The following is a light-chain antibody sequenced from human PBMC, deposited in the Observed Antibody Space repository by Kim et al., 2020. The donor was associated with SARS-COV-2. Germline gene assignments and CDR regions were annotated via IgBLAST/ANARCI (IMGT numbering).Light chain of an antibody. CDR3: QAWDSNIVV. Sequence: SYELTQPPSVSVSPGQTASITCSGDKLGDKYTCWYQKKPGQSPVLVMFQDTKRPSGIPERFSGSSSGNTATLTMTGTQAVDEADYYCQAWDSNIVVFGGG. J-gene: IGLJ2*01. CDR2: QDT. CDR1: KLGDKY. V-gene: IGLV3-1*01.